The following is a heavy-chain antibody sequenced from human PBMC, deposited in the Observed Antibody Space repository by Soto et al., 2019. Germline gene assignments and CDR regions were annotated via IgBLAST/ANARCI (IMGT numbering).Heavy chain of an antibody. Sequence: ASVKVSCKASGYTFTGYAMHWVRQAPGQRLEWMGWINAGNGNTKYSQKFQGRVTITRDTSASTAYMELSSLRSEGTAVYYCARAVAVAADFAYWGQGTLVTVSS. V-gene: IGHV1-3*01. CDR2: INAGNGNT. D-gene: IGHD6-19*01. J-gene: IGHJ4*02. CDR3: ARAVAVAADFAY. CDR1: GYTFTGYA.